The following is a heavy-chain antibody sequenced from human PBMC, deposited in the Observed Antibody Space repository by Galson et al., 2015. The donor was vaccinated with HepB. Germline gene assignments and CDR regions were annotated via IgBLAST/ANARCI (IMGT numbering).Heavy chain of an antibody. J-gene: IGHJ6*02. Sequence: ETLSLTCTVSGGSISSYYWSWIRQPPGKGLEWIGYIYYSGSTNYNPSLKSRVTIPVDTSKNQFSLKLSSVTAADTAVYYCARDRGSHWGYYYYGMDVWGQGTTVTVSS. CDR3: ARDRGSHWGYYYYGMDV. CDR2: IYYSGST. V-gene: IGHV4-59*01. CDR1: GGSISSYY. D-gene: IGHD7-27*01.